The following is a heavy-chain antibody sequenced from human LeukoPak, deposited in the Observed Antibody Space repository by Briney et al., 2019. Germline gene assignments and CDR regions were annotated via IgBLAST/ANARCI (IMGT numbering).Heavy chain of an antibody. CDR2: INSDGSST. V-gene: IGHV3-74*01. CDR3: GRGHWGLDY. CDR1: GFTFSNYW. D-gene: IGHD7-27*01. J-gene: IGHJ4*02. Sequence: GGSLRLSCAASGFTFSNYWMHWVRQAPGKGLVWVSRINSDGSSTRYADSVKGRFTISRDNAMSSLYLQMNSLRAEDTAVYYCGRGHWGLDYWGQGTLVSVSS.